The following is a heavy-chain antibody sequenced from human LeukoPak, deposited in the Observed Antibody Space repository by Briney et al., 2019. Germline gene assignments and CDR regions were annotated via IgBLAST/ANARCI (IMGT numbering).Heavy chain of an antibody. CDR3: ARGERSFDY. Sequence: GGSLRLSCAASGFTFSHYTMHWVRQVPGKGLEWVSSISGSSSYIYYADSVKGRFTISRDNAKNSLYLQMNSLRAEDTAVYYCARGERSFDYWGQGTLVTVSS. V-gene: IGHV3-21*01. CDR2: ISGSSSYI. J-gene: IGHJ4*02. CDR1: GFTFSHYT.